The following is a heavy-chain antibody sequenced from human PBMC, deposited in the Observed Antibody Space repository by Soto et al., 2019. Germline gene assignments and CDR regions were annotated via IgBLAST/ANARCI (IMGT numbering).Heavy chain of an antibody. CDR1: GFSLNTTGMC. D-gene: IGHD2-21*01. V-gene: IGHV2-70*17. CDR3: ARTARRDGYNYGMDV. J-gene: IGHJ6*02. Sequence: GSGPTLVNPSQTLTLTCTFSGFSLNTTGMCVSWIRQPPGKALEWLARIDWDNDKFYSTSLKTRLTISKDTSKNQVVLTMTNMDPVDTATYYCARTARRDGYNYGMDVWGQGTRVTVSS. CDR2: IDWDNDK.